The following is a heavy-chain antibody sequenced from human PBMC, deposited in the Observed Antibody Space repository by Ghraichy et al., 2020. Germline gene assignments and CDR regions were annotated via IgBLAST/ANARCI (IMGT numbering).Heavy chain of an antibody. Sequence: SETLSLTCTVSGGSISSYYWCWIRQPAGKGLEWIGRIYTSGSTNYNPSLKSRVTMSVDTSKNQFSLKLSSVTAADTAVYYCARDQYYYDSSGYYNSAFDIWGQGTMVTVSS. CDR2: IYTSGST. J-gene: IGHJ3*02. D-gene: IGHD3-22*01. CDR3: ARDQYYYDSSGYYNSAFDI. CDR1: GGSISSYY. V-gene: IGHV4-4*07.